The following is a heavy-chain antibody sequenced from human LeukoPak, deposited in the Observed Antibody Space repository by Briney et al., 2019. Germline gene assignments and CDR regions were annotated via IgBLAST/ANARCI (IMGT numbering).Heavy chain of an antibody. CDR1: GYTFTSYG. D-gene: IGHD3-9*01. Sequence: ATVKLSCKASGYTFTSYGISWVRQAPGKGLEWMGWISAYNGNTNYAQKLQGRVTMTTDTSTSTAYMELRSLRSDDTAVYYCARLRYFDWLWYFDYWGQGTLVTVSS. J-gene: IGHJ4*02. V-gene: IGHV1-18*01. CDR3: ARLRYFDWLWYFDY. CDR2: ISAYNGNT.